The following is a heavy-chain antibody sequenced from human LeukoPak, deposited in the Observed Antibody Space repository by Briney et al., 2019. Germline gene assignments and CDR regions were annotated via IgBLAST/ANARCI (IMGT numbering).Heavy chain of an antibody. D-gene: IGHD6-25*01. CDR1: GAFTSRYY. CDR2: IFYSGNS. V-gene: IGHV4-59*12. Sequence: PSETLSLTCSVSGAFTSRYYWSWVRQPLGQGLEWIGNIFYSGNSKYNPSLTSRISMSVDTSKTQFSLELTSVTAADTAVYCCTRIDPLGFFDQWGPGTLVTVSS. CDR3: TRIDPLGFFDQ. J-gene: IGHJ4*01.